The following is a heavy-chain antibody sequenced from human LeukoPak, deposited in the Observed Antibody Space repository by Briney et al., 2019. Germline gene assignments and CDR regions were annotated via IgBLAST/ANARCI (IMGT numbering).Heavy chain of an antibody. Sequence: PGGSLRLSCAASGFTFSSYSMNWVRQAPGKGLEWVSAISGSGGSTYYADSVKGRFTISRDNSKNTLYLQMNSLRAEDTAVYYCANDFWSGYPIDYWGQGTLVTVSS. J-gene: IGHJ4*02. CDR3: ANDFWSGYPIDY. D-gene: IGHD3-3*01. V-gene: IGHV3-23*01. CDR1: GFTFSSYS. CDR2: ISGSGGST.